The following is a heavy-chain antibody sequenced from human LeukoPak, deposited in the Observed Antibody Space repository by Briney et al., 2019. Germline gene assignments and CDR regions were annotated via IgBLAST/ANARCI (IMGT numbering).Heavy chain of an antibody. CDR2: INHSGRT. J-gene: IGHJ4*02. D-gene: IGHD6-25*01. CDR3: ATGLAAGPFDY. V-gene: IGHV4-34*01. Sequence: SQTLSLTCAVYGGSFSGYYWSWIRQPPGKGLEWIGEINHSGRTNYNTSLKSRVTISVDTSKNQFSLKLSSVTAADTAVYYGATGLAAGPFDYWGQGTQVTVSS. CDR1: GGSFSGYY.